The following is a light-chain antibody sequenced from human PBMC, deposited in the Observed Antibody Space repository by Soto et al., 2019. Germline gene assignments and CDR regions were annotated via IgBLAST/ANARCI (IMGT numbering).Light chain of an antibody. V-gene: IGKV3-11*01. CDR2: DAS. CDR3: QQRSNWPPIT. CDR1: QSVSSY. Sequence: EIVLTQSPATLSFSPWERSTIYVRASQSVSSYLAWYQQKPGQAPRLLIYDASNRATGIPARFSGSGSGTDFTLTISSLEPEDFAVYYCQQRSNWPPITFGQGTRLEIK. J-gene: IGKJ5*01.